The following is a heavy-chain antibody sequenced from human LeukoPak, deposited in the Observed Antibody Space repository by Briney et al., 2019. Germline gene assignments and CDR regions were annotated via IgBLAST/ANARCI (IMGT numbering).Heavy chain of an antibody. D-gene: IGHD3-22*01. CDR1: GYTFTCYY. J-gene: IGHJ4*02. Sequence: ASVKVSCKPSGYTFTCYYMHWVGQAPGQGLEWMGRINPNRGGTNYAQKFQGRVTMTSDTSISTAYMELSRLRSDDTAVYYCASGGYYDSSGYHDYWGQGTLVTVSS. V-gene: IGHV1-2*06. CDR3: ASGGYYDSSGYHDY. CDR2: INPNRGGT.